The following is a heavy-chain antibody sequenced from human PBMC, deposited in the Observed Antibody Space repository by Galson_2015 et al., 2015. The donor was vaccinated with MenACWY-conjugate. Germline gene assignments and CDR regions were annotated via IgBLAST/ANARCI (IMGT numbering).Heavy chain of an antibody. CDR3: AVTATVIDLTYYYSLDV. J-gene: IGHJ6*02. Sequence: QSGAEVKKPGESLTISFKGSGYSFTNNWIGWVRQMPGKGLEWMGIIYPADSDTRYSPSFQGQVTISADKSISTAYLQWSSLKASDTAMYYCAVTATVIDLTYYYSLDVWGQGTTVTVSS. V-gene: IGHV5-51*01. CDR2: IYPADSDT. D-gene: IGHD2-21*02. CDR1: GYSFTNNW.